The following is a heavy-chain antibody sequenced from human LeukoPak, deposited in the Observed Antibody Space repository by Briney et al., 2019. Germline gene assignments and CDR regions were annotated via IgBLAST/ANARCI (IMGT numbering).Heavy chain of an antibody. Sequence: GGSLRLSCAASGFTFSSYWMSWVREAPGKGLEWVANIKQDGSEKYYVDSVKGRFTISRDNAKNSLYLQMNSLRAEDTAVYYCARRSRGQWLVRWVYYYYMVVWGKGTTVTISS. CDR1: GFTFSSYW. CDR2: IKQDGSEK. D-gene: IGHD6-19*01. CDR3: ARRSRGQWLVRWVYYYYMVV. J-gene: IGHJ6*03. V-gene: IGHV3-7*01.